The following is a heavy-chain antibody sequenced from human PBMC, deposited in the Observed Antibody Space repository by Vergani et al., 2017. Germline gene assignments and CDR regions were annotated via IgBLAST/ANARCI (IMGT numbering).Heavy chain of an antibody. Sequence: QVQLVQSGAEVKKPGASVKVSCKASGYTFTSYGISWVRQAPGQGLEWMGWISAYNCNTNYAQKLQGRVTMTTDTSTSTAYMALRSLRSDDTAVYYCARDLYDSSGYYYYLGYAFDIWGQGTMVTVSS. J-gene: IGHJ3*02. CDR2: ISAYNCNT. V-gene: IGHV1-18*01. CDR3: ARDLYDSSGYYYYLGYAFDI. CDR1: GYTFTSYG. D-gene: IGHD3-22*01.